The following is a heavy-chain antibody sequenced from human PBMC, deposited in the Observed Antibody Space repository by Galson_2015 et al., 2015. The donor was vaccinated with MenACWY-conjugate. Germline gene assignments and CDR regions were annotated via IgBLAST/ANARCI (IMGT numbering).Heavy chain of an antibody. Sequence: SETLSLTCAVSGSSISSSNWWGWIRQPPGKGLEWIGYIYYSGSTYYNPSLKSRVTMSVDTSKNQFSLKLSSVTAADTAVYYCARHGYYYDSSGYPDAFDIWGQGTMVTVSS. D-gene: IGHD3-22*01. CDR1: GSSISSSNW. J-gene: IGHJ3*02. CDR3: ARHGYYYDSSGYPDAFDI. V-gene: IGHV4-28*01. CDR2: IYYSGST.